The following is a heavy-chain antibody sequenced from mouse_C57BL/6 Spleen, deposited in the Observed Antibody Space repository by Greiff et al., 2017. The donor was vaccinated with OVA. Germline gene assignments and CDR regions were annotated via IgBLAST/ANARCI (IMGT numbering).Heavy chain of an antibody. D-gene: IGHD4-1*02. Sequence: QVQLQQPGAELVKPGASVKMSCKASGYTFTSYWITWVKQRPGQGLEWIGDIYPGSGSTNYNEKFKSKATLTVDTSSSTAYMQLSSLTSADSAFYDSEKYVGQLGFDYWGQGTTLTVSS. V-gene: IGHV1-55*01. J-gene: IGHJ2*01. CDR1: GYTFTSYW. CDR2: IYPGSGST. CDR3: EKYVGQLGFDY.